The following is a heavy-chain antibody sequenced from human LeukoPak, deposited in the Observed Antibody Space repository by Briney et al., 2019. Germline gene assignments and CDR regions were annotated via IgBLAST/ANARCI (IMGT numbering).Heavy chain of an antibody. CDR3: AAADGYDYAGLDY. D-gene: IGHD5-12*01. V-gene: IGHV4-59*08. J-gene: IGHJ4*02. CDR1: GGSISSYY. Sequence: PSETLSLTCTVSGGSISSYYWSWIRQPPGKGLEWIGYIYYSGSTNHNPSLKSRVTISVDTSKNQFSLKLSSVTAADTAVYYCAAADGYDYAGLDYWGQGTLVTVSS. CDR2: IYYSGST.